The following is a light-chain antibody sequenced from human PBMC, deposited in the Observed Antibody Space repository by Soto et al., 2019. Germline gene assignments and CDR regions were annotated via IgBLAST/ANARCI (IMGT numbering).Light chain of an antibody. CDR1: QSVTYN. J-gene: IGKJ5*01. CDR2: GAS. Sequence: TMMTQSPATLYVSPGERVTLSCRATQSVTYNLAWYQQKPGQAPRLLIYGASTRATGIPARFSGRGSGTEFSLTITSLQSEDYAVYYCQQYNNWPPFTFGQGTRLEIK. V-gene: IGKV3-15*01. CDR3: QQYNNWPPFT.